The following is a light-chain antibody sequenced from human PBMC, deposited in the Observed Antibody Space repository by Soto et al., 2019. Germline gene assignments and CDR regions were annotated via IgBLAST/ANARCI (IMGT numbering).Light chain of an antibody. Sequence: QSVLTQPASVSVSPGQSITISCIGTSSDVGGYKYVSWYQQYPDKAPKLMIYEVSNRPSGVSNRFSGSKSGNTASLTISGLQAEDEADYYCSSYTSSSTYVFGTGTKVTVL. CDR2: EVS. V-gene: IGLV2-14*01. J-gene: IGLJ1*01. CDR1: SSDVGGYKY. CDR3: SSYTSSSTYV.